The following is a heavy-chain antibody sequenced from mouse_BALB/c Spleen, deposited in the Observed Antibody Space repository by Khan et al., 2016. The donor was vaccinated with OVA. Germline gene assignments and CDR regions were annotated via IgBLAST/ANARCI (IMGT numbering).Heavy chain of an antibody. J-gene: IGHJ1*01. V-gene: IGHV3-2*02. CDR1: GYSITSDYA. CDR3: ARRYYYGHWYFDV. Sequence: EVQLQESGPGLVKPSQSLSLTCTVTGYSITSDYAWNWIRQFPGNKLEWMGYISYSGSTGYNPSLKSRLSITRDTSNKQFFLQLNSVTTEDTATYYSARRYYYGHWYFDVWGAGTTVTVSS. D-gene: IGHD1-1*01. CDR2: ISYSGST.